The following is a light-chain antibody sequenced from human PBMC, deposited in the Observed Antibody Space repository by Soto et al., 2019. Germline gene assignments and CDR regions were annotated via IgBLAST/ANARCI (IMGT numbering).Light chain of an antibody. Sequence: QSALTQPASVSGSPGQSITISCTGTSSDVGDYNYVSWFQHHPGKAPKVVIYEVSNRPSGISNRFSGSKSGNTASLTISGLQAEDEADYYCSSYTTSRTLVFGGGTQLTVL. V-gene: IGLV2-14*01. CDR2: EVS. CDR3: SSYTTSRTLV. CDR1: SSDVGDYNY. J-gene: IGLJ2*01.